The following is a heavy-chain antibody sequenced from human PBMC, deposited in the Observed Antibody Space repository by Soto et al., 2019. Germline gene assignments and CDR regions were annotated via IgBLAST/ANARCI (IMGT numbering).Heavy chain of an antibody. J-gene: IGHJ4*02. D-gene: IGHD3-9*01. Sequence: ASVKVSCKASGYTFTSYDINWVRQATGQGLERMGWMNPNSGNTGYAQKFQGRVTMTRNTSISTAYMELSSLRSEDTAVYYCARLYFDSLAGFRERLDYSSQGSLDIGSS. V-gene: IGHV1-8*01. CDR1: GYTFTSYD. CDR3: ARLYFDSLAGFRERLDY. CDR2: MNPNSGNT.